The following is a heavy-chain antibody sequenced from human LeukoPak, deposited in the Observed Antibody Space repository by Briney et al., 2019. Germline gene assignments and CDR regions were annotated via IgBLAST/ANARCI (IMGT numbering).Heavy chain of an antibody. CDR2: ISWNSGSI. Sequence: GGSLRLSCAASGFTFDDYAMHWVRQAPGKGLEWVSGISWNSGSIGYADSVKGRFTISRDNAKNSLYLQMNNLRAEDTAVYYCARDRLGDYDHSGYYDKWGQGTLVTVSS. CDR3: ARDRLGDYDHSGYYDK. V-gene: IGHV3-9*01. J-gene: IGHJ4*02. CDR1: GFTFDDYA. D-gene: IGHD3-22*01.